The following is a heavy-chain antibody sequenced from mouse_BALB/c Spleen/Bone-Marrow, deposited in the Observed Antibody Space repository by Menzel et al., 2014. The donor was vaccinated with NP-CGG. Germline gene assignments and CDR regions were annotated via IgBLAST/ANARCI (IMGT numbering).Heavy chain of an antibody. CDR1: GYTFXNFW. J-gene: IGHJ2*01. D-gene: IGHD2-1*01. CDR3: ARVYYGNLDY. CDR2: IHPGDGDT. V-gene: IGHV1-80*01. Sequence: QVQLQQSGAELVRPGSSVKISCKASGYTFXNFWMNWVKQRPGQGLEWIGQIHPGDGDTNNNGKFKGKATLTTDKSSSTAYMQLSSLSSEDSAVYFCARVYYGNLDYWGQGTTLTVSS.